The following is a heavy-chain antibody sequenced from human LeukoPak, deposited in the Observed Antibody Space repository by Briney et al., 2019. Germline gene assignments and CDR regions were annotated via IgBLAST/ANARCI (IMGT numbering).Heavy chain of an antibody. J-gene: IGHJ4*02. Sequence: ETLSLTCTVSGGSISSSSYYWGWIRQPPGKGLEWVSGISSTGDTTYYSDSVKGRFTISRDNSKNTLYLQMNSLRAEDTAVYYCAKASSFSHFDWIQKWGQGTLITVSS. V-gene: IGHV3-23*01. CDR3: AKASSFSHFDWIQK. CDR1: GGSISSSSYY. D-gene: IGHD3-9*01. CDR2: ISSTGDTT.